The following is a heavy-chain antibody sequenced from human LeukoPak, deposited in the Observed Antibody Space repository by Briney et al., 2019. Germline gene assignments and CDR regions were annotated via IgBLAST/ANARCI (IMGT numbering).Heavy chain of an antibody. CDR2: IIPIFGTA. CDR1: GYTFSNYG. D-gene: IGHD3-22*01. V-gene: IGHV1-69*13. J-gene: IGHJ4*02. CDR3: ARGYYYDSSGYYPRSEY. Sequence: SVKVSCKASGYTFSNYGFSWVRQAPGQGLEWMGGIIPIFGTANYAQKFQGRVTITADESTSTAYMELSSLRSEDTAVYYCARGYYYDSSGYYPRSEYWGQGTLVTVSS.